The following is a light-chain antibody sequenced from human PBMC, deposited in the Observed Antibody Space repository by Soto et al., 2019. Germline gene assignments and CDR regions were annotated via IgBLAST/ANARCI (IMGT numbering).Light chain of an antibody. CDR3: LHDYNYLSWT. J-gene: IGKJ1*01. Sequence: AIQMTQSPSSLSASVGDRVTITCRASQGIRNDLGWYQQKPGKAPKLLIYAASSLQSGVPSRFSGSGSGTDFTLTISSLQPEDFATYYCLHDYNYLSWTFGQGTKVEIK. V-gene: IGKV1-6*01. CDR1: QGIRND. CDR2: AAS.